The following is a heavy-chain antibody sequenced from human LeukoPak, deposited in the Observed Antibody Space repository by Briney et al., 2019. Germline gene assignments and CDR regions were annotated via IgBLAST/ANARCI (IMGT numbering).Heavy chain of an antibody. D-gene: IGHD1-26*01. CDR3: ARRDGSYPTFGY. V-gene: IGHV5-51*01. CDR2: IHPGDSDT. Sequence: GESLKISCKGSGYSFTSYWIGWVRQMPGKGLEWMGIIHPGDSDTRYSPSFQGQVTISADNSINTAYLQWSSLKASDPAIFYCARRDGSYPTFGYWGQGTLVIVSS. J-gene: IGHJ4*02. CDR1: GYSFTSYW.